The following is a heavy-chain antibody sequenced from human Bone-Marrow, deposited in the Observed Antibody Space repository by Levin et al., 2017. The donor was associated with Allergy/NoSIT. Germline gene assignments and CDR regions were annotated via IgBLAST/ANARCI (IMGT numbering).Heavy chain of an antibody. D-gene: IGHD6-13*01. CDR2: IIPMFRIP. J-gene: IGHJ3*01. Sequence: KISCKAFGGTLSRHALSWVRQAPGQGLEWMGGIIPMFRIPTYAQQFQGRVTITADESTSTAYMELRGLSSQDTAVYYCERDGKRKGSRPDDAFEFWGQGKMVNVSS. V-gene: IGHV1-69*01. CDR1: GGTLSRHA. CDR3: ERDGKRKGSRPDDAFEF.